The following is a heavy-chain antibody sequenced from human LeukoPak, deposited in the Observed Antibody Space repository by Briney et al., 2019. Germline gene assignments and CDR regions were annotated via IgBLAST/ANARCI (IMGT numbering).Heavy chain of an antibody. CDR2: IRSKAYGGTT. CDR3: ARDSGLGYSSAFDI. CDR1: GFTFGDYA. Sequence: PGGSLRLSCTASGFTFGDYAMSWFRQAPGKGLEWVGFIRSKAYGGTTEYAASVKGRFTISRDDSKSIAYLQMNSLRAEDTAVYYCARDSGLGYSSAFDIWGQGTMVTVSS. V-gene: IGHV3-49*03. D-gene: IGHD5-18*01. J-gene: IGHJ3*02.